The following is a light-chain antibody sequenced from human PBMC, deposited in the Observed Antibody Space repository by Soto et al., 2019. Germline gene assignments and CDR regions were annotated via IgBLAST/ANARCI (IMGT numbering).Light chain of an antibody. V-gene: IGKV1-39*01. J-gene: IGKJ1*01. Sequence: YQQKAGKAPNLLIYAASSLQSGVPSRFSGCGSGTDFTLTISSLQPEDFATDDFQRSYNTPWTFRQGIIVEIK. CDR2: AAS. CDR3: QRSYNTPWT.